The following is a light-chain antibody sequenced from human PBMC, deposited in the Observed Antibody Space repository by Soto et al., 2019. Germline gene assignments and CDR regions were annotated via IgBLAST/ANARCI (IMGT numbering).Light chain of an antibody. CDR1: SSDIGGYNY. CDR2: EVS. Sequence: QSVLTQPASVSGSPGQSITISCTGTSSDIGGYNYVSWFQQHPGKPPKLLIYEVSNRPSGVSNLFSGSKSGNTASLTISGLQAEDEADYYCSSYTRGRTYVFGTGTKVTVL. J-gene: IGLJ1*01. V-gene: IGLV2-14*01. CDR3: SSYTRGRTYV.